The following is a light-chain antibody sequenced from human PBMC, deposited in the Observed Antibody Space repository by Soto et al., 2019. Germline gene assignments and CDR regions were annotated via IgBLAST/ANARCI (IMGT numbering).Light chain of an antibody. V-gene: IGKV3-20*01. CDR3: QQYDGAPLT. Sequence: EIMLTQSPETLSLSPGERATLSCRASQSLAINSLAWYQQKPGQAPRLLIYAASTRDTAIPDRFSGSGSGTDFTLTISRLEPEDFAVYYCQQYDGAPLTFGPGTKVDMK. CDR1: QSLAINS. J-gene: IGKJ3*01. CDR2: AAS.